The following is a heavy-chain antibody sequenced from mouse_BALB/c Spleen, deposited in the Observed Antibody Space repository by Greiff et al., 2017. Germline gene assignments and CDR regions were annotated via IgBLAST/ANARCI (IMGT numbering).Heavy chain of an antibody. CDR3: ARQGGSWFAY. D-gene: IGHD1-1*01. CDR2: IAPGSGST. CDR1: GYTFTSYC. J-gene: IGHJ3*01. Sequence: DLVKPGASVKLSCKASGYTFTSYCINWIKQRPGQGLEWIGRIAPGSGSTYYNEMFKGKATLTVDTSSSTAYIQLSSLSSEDSAVYFCARQGGSWFAYWGQGTLVTVSA. V-gene: IGHV1S41*01.